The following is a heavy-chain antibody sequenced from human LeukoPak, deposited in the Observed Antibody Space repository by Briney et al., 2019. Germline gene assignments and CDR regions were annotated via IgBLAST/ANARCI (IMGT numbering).Heavy chain of an antibody. CDR2: ISSSSYI. D-gene: IGHD2-15*01. J-gene: IGHJ4*02. Sequence: GGSLRLSCAASGFTFSSYSMNWVRQAPGKGLEWVSSISSSSYIYYADSVKGRFTISRDNAKNSLYLQMNSLRAEDTAVYYCGCGYCSGGSCYSFHYWGQGTLVTVSS. V-gene: IGHV3-21*01. CDR1: GFTFSSYS. CDR3: GCGYCSGGSCYSFHY.